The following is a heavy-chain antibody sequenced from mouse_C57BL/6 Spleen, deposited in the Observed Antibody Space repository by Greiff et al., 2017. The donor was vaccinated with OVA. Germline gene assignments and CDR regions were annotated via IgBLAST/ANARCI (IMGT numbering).Heavy chain of an antibody. CDR3: ATYYYGSSHGGYFDV. D-gene: IGHD1-1*01. CDR2: ISYDGSN. CDR1: GYSITSGYY. J-gene: IGHJ1*03. V-gene: IGHV3-6*01. Sequence: DVKLQESGPGLVKPSQSLSLTCSVTGYSITSGYYWNWIRQFPGNKLEWMGYISYDGSNNYNPSLKNRISITRDTSKNQFFLKLNSVTTEDTATYYCATYYYGSSHGGYFDVWGTGTTVTVSS.